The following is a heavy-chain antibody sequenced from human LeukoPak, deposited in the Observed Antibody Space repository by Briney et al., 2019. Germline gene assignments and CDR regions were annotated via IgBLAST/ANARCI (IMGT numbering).Heavy chain of an antibody. Sequence: SETLSLTRTVSGGSISSGGYYWSWIRQPPGKGLEWIGSMYYSGSTYYNPSLKSRVTISLDTSKNQFSLKLSSVTAADTAVYYCARDLLQDAFDFWGQGTMVTVSS. V-gene: IGHV4-39*07. CDR3: ARDLLQDAFDF. CDR1: GGSISSGGYY. J-gene: IGHJ3*01. D-gene: IGHD3-3*01. CDR2: MYYSGST.